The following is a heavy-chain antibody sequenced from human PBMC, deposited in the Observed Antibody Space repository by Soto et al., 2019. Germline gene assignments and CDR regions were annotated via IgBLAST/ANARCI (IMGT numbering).Heavy chain of an antibody. CDR1: GFTFSSYA. V-gene: IGHV3-23*01. CDR2: ISGTGGST. Sequence: PGGSLRLSCEASGFTFSSYAMSWVRQAPGKGLEWVSAISGTGGSTYYADSVKGRSTISRDNSKNTLYLQMNSLRAEDTAVYYCAKANHDFWSGYYGYYYYGMDVWGQGTTVTVSS. CDR3: AKANHDFWSGYYGYYYYGMDV. J-gene: IGHJ6*02. D-gene: IGHD3-3*01.